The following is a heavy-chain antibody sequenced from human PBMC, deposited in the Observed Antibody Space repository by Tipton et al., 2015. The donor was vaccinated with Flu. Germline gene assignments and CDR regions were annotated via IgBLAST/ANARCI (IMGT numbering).Heavy chain of an antibody. CDR3: GSTPH. D-gene: IGHD2-2*01. CDR1: GFDFSRFW. Sequence: SLRLSCVTSGFDFSRFWMKWIRQVPGQGLEWVATIKRDGSEIYYMDSVKGRFTISRDNAKKSLYLQMNSLRAEDTAVYYCGSTPHWGQGTLVTVSS. V-gene: IGHV3-7*03. J-gene: IGHJ4*02. CDR2: IKRDGSEI.